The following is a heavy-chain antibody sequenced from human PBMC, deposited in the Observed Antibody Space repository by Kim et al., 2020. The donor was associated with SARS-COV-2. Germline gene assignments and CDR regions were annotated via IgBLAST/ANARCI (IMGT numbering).Heavy chain of an antibody. CDR1: GFTFSSYS. J-gene: IGHJ4*02. Sequence: GGSLRLSCAASGFTFSSYSMNWVRQAPGKGLEWISSISSSGSYIYYADSMKGRFTISRDNARASLYLQTNSLRAEDTAVYYCARVLTSGWSYFDYWGQGTLVTVSS. D-gene: IGHD6-19*01. CDR3: ARVLTSGWSYFDY. V-gene: IGHV3-21*01. CDR2: ISSSGSYI.